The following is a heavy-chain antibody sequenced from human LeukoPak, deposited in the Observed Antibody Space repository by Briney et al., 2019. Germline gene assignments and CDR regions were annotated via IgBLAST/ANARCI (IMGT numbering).Heavy chain of an antibody. D-gene: IGHD3-9*01. CDR1: GYTFTSYG. CDR3: ARGYDILTGYSDLDY. J-gene: IGHJ4*02. CDR2: ISAYNGNT. V-gene: IGHV1-18*01. Sequence: ASVKVSCKASGYTFTSYGISWVRQAPGQGIEWMGWISAYNGNTNYAQKLQGRVTMTTDTSTSTAYMELRSLRSDDTAVYYCARGYDILTGYSDLDYWGQGTLVTVSS.